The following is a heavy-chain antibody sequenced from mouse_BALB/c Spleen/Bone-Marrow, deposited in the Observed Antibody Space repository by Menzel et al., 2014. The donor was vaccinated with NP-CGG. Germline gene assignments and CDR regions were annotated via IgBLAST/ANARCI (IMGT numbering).Heavy chain of an antibody. CDR2: IDPETGGT. D-gene: IGHD2-1*01. Sequence: QVQLQQSGAELVRLGASVTLSCKASGYTFTDYEMHWVKQTPVHGLEWIGAIDPETGGTAYNQKFKGKAILTADKSSSTAYMELRSLTSEDSAVYYCTRWDGNYGWFAYWGQGTLVTVSA. CDR1: GYTFTDYE. V-gene: IGHV1-15*01. J-gene: IGHJ3*01. CDR3: TRWDGNYGWFAY.